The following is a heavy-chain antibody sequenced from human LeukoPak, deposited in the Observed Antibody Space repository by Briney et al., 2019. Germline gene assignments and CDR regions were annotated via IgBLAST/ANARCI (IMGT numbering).Heavy chain of an antibody. CDR1: GFTVSSNY. CDR2: IYSGGST. V-gene: IGHV3-53*01. CDR3: ARAGQQLTFDY. D-gene: IGHD6-13*01. Sequence: GGSLRLSCAASGFTVSSNYMSWVRQAPGKGLEWVSVIYSGGSTYYADSVKGRFTISRDNSKNTLYLQMNSLRAEDTAAYYCARAGQQLTFDYWGQGTLVTVSS. J-gene: IGHJ4*02.